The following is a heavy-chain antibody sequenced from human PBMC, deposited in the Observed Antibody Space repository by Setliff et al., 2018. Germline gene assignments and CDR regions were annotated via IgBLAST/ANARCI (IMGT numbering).Heavy chain of an antibody. D-gene: IGHD3-10*01. Sequence: PGGSLRLSCAASGFTFSSHWMTWVRQAPGKGLEWVANINQDGSETYYVDSVKGRFTISRDNSKSTLYLQMNSLRAEDTAIYYCAKDKDVRVDYFDYWGPGTLVTVSS. CDR2: INQDGSET. CDR1: GFTFSSHW. CDR3: AKDKDVRVDYFDY. J-gene: IGHJ4*02. V-gene: IGHV3-7*03.